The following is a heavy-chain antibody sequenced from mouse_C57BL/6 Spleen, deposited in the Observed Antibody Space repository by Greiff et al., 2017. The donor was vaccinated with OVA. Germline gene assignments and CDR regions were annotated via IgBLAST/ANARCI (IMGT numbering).Heavy chain of an antibody. J-gene: IGHJ1*03. Sequence: VQLQQSGPELVKPGASVKISCKASGYSFTGYYMNWVKQSPEKSLEWIGEINPSTGGTTYNQKFKAKATLTVAKSSSTAYMQLKSLTSEDSAVYYCARNYYGPYWYFDVWGTGTTVTVSS. CDR3: ARNYYGPYWYFDV. V-gene: IGHV1-42*01. CDR1: GYSFTGYY. D-gene: IGHD1-1*01. CDR2: INPSTGGT.